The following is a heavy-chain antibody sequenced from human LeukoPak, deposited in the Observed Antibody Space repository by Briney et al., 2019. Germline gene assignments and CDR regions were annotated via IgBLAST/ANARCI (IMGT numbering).Heavy chain of an antibody. CDR1: GFTVSSTY. D-gene: IGHD2-21*02. J-gene: IGHJ4*02. Sequence: PGGSLRLSCAASGFTVSSTYVSWVRQAPGKGLEWVSVIYSGGATYYADSVKGRFTISRDNFKNTVNLQMNSLRVEDTAVYYWVTLYSARVTDDYWGQGTLVTVSS. V-gene: IGHV3-53*01. CDR3: VTLYSARVTDDY. CDR2: IYSGGAT.